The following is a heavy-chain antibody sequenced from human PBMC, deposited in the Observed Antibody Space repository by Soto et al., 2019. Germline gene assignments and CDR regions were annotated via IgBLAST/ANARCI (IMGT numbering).Heavy chain of an antibody. CDR3: ARDMTRTVVPYFDF. Sequence: SVKVSCKASGGTFSNYVVNWVRQAPGQGLEWMGRIIPISGAANYAQKFQGRVTITADKSTSTSYMELSSLRSEDTAVYYCARDMTRTVVPYFDFWGQGTLVTVYS. J-gene: IGHJ4*02. V-gene: IGHV1-69*06. CDR1: GGTFSNYV. CDR2: IIPISGAA. D-gene: IGHD1-7*01.